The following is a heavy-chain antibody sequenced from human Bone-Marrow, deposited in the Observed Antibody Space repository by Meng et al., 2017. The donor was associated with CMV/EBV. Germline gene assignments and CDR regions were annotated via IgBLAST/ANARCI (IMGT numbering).Heavy chain of an antibody. D-gene: IGHD4-17*01. CDR2: IIPILGTR. CDR3: ARGWGGDQEAIDY. Sequence: KASGGTLSSYGIGWVRQAPGQGLEWMGVIIPILGTRNDAQKFQGRVTITADESTTTAYMDRSSLRSEETAVYYCARGWGGDQEAIDYWGQGTLVTVSS. V-gene: IGHV1-69*01. CDR1: GGTLSSYG. J-gene: IGHJ4*02.